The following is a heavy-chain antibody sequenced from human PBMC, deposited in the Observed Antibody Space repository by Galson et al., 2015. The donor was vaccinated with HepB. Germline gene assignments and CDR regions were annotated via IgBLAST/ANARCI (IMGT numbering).Heavy chain of an antibody. CDR3: AKDLDRRQQGPSNWFDP. J-gene: IGHJ5*02. D-gene: IGHD6-13*01. CDR2: ISGSGDST. Sequence: SLRLSCAASGFTFRSSAMRWVRQAPGEGLEWVSAISGSGDSTSYADSVKGRFTISRDNSKNTLYPQMNSLRAEDTAVYYCAKDLDRRQQGPSNWFDPWGQGTLVTVSS. CDR1: GFTFRSSA. V-gene: IGHV3-23*01.